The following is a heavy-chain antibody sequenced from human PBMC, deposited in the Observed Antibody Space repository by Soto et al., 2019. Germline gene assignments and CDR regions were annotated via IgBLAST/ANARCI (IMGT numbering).Heavy chain of an antibody. CDR2: TYYRSKWYN. J-gene: IGHJ6*03. D-gene: IGHD6-13*01. CDR1: GDSVSSNSAA. Sequence: SQTLSLTCAISGDSVSSNSAAWNWIRQSPSRGLEWLGRTYYRSKWYNDYSVSVKSRITINPDTSKNQFSLQLNSVTPEDTAVYYCARDRQQLVGYYYDYMDVWGKGTTVTVSS. V-gene: IGHV6-1*01. CDR3: ARDRQQLVGYYYDYMDV.